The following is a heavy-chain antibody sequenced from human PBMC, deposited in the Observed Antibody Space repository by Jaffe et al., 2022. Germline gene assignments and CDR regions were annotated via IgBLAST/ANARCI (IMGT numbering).Heavy chain of an antibody. CDR3: ARRAELIRGGQPMGMALYYFDY. Sequence: EVQLLESGGGLVQPGGSLRLSCAASGFTFSSYAMSWVRQAPGKGLEWVSAISGSGGSTYYADSVKGRFTISRDNSKNTLYLQMNSLRAEDTAVYYCARRAELIRGGQPMGMALYYFDYWGQGTLVTVSS. J-gene: IGHJ4*02. V-gene: IGHV3-23*01. D-gene: IGHD7-27*01. CDR1: GFTFSSYA. CDR2: ISGSGGST.